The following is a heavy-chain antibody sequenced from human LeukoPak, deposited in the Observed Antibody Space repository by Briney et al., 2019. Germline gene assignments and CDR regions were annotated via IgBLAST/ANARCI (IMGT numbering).Heavy chain of an antibody. J-gene: IGHJ4*02. CDR3: ARDGGSYRNGNFDY. Sequence: ASVKVSCKASGYTFTGYYMHWVRQAPGQGLEWMGWINPNSGGTNYAQKFQGRVTMTRDTSISTAYMELSRLRSDDTAVYYCARDGGSYRNGNFDYWGQGTLVTVSS. CDR2: INPNSGGT. V-gene: IGHV1-2*02. CDR1: GYTFTGYY. D-gene: IGHD1-26*01.